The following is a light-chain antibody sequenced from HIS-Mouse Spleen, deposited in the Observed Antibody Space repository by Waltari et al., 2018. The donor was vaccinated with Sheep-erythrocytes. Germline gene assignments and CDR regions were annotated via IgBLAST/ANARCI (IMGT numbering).Light chain of an antibody. CDR2: DNN. CDR3: GTWDSSLSAYV. J-gene: IGLJ1*01. CDR1: SPNLGNNY. V-gene: IGLV1-51*01. Sequence: QSVLTQPPSVSAAPGQKVTIPCSGRSPNLGNNYVSWYQQLPGTAPKLLIYDNNKRPSGIPDRFSGSKSGTSATLGITGLQTGDEADYYCGTWDSSLSAYVFGTGTKVTVL.